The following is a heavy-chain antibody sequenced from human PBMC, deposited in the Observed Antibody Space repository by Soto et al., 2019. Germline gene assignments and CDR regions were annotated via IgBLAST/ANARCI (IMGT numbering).Heavy chain of an antibody. J-gene: IGHJ4*02. CDR2: IYPSDSDT. D-gene: IGHD4-17*01. V-gene: IGHV5-51*01. CDR1: GYTFTIYW. CDR3: ARPANTVADHFDL. Sequence: GESLKISCQVSGYTFTIYWIGWVRQMPGKGLEWMGIIYPSDSDTRYSPSFQGQVTISADQSINTTYLQWDSLKASDTAIYYCARPANTVADHFDLWGQGTPVTVSS.